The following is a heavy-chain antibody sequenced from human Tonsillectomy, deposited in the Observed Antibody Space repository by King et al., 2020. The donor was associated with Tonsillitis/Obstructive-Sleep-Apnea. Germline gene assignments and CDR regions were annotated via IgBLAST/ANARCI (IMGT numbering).Heavy chain of an antibody. CDR1: GGSFSGYY. Sequence: VQLQQWGAGLLKPSETLPLTCAVYGGSFSGYYWSWIRQPPGKGLEWIGEIDHTGSTNYNPSLKSRVTISADTSKTQFSLKLNSVTAADTAVYYCAREITTDAFDIWGQGTMVTVSS. D-gene: IGHD3-3*01. J-gene: IGHJ3*02. CDR2: IDHTGST. V-gene: IGHV4-34*01. CDR3: AREITTDAFDI.